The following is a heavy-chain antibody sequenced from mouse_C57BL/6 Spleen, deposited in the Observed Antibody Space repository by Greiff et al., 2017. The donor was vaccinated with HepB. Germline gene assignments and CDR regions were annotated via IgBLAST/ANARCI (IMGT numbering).Heavy chain of an antibody. CDR2: ISSGSSTN. D-gene: IGHD2-4*01. V-gene: IGHV5-17*01. CDR3: ARRYYDDGDY. Sequence: DVMLVESGGGLVKPGGSLKLSCAASGFTFSDYGMHWVRQAPEKGLEWVAYISSGSSTNYYADTVKGRFTISRDNAKNTLFLQMTSLRSEDTAMYYCARRYYDDGDYWGQGTTLTVSS. J-gene: IGHJ2*01. CDR1: GFTFSDYG.